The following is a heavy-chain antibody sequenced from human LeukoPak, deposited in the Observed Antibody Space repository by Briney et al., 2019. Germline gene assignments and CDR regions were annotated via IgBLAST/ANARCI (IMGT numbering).Heavy chain of an antibody. J-gene: IGHJ5*02. Sequence: GGSLRRSCAASGFTFSSYSMNWVRQAPGKGLEWVSSISSSSSYIYYADSVKGRFTISRDNARKSLYLQMNSLRAEDTAVYYCARTYYYDSSGYREDWFDPWGERTLVTVSS. CDR2: ISSSSSYI. D-gene: IGHD3-22*01. CDR3: ARTYYYDSSGYREDWFDP. CDR1: GFTFSSYS. V-gene: IGHV3-21*01.